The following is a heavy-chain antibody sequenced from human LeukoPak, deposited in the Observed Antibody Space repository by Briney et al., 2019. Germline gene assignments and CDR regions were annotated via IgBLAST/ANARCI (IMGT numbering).Heavy chain of an antibody. J-gene: IGHJ4*02. CDR3: AKDQYGDYAVDY. CDR2: ISGSGDNT. CDR1: GFTFNNYG. V-gene: IGHV3-23*01. D-gene: IGHD4-17*01. Sequence: GGSLRLSCASSGFTFNNYGMSWVRLAPGKGLEWVSGISGSGDNTYYADSVKGRFTISRDNSKNTLYLQMNSLRAEDTAVYYCAKDQYGDYAVDYWGQGTLVTVSS.